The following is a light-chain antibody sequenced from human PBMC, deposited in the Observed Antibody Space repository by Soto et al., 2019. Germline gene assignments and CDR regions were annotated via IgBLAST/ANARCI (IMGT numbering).Light chain of an antibody. J-gene: IGKJ5*01. V-gene: IGKV3-20*01. CDR1: QSVSSTY. CDR2: GAS. CDR3: QQFGGSPPIT. Sequence: EVVLTQSPGTLSLSPGERATLSCRASQSVSSTYLAWYQHKPGQAPRLLIYGASSRATGIPDRFSGSGSGTAFTLTISRLEPEDSAVYYCQQFGGSPPITFGQGTRLEIK.